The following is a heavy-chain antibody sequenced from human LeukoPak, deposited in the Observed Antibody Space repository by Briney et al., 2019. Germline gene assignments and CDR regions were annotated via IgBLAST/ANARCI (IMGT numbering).Heavy chain of an antibody. J-gene: IGHJ3*02. CDR2: IYYSGST. CDR1: GDSISSTNYY. D-gene: IGHD1-26*01. Sequence: SETLSLTCTVSGDSISSTNYYWGWIRQPPGKGLEWIGSIYYSGSTYYNPSLESRVTISVDTSKNQFSLNLSSVTAADTAVYYCARVVVGATDAFDIWGQGTMVTVSS. V-gene: IGHV4-39*01. CDR3: ARVVVGATDAFDI.